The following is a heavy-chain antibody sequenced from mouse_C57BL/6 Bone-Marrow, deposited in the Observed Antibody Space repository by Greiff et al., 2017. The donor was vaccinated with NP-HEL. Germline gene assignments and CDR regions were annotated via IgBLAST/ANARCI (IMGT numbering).Heavy chain of an antibody. CDR3: ARHYYSNYFDY. Sequence: EVQLVESGGDLVKPGGSLKFSCAASGFTFSSYGMSWVRQTPDKRLEWVATISSGGSYTYYPDSVKGRFTFSIDNANNNLYLQMSSLKSEDTSMYYCARHYYSNYFDYWGQGTTLTVSS. J-gene: IGHJ2*01. V-gene: IGHV5-6*01. CDR2: ISSGGSYT. CDR1: GFTFSSYG. D-gene: IGHD2-5*01.